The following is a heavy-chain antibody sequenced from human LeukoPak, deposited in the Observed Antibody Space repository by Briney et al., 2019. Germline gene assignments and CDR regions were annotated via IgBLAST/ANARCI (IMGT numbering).Heavy chain of an antibody. V-gene: IGHV3-33*08. D-gene: IGHD3-9*01. CDR2: IWSDASNT. Sequence: PGGSLRLSCAASGFTFSSYGMHWVRQAPGKGLEWVAVIWSDASNTYYVDSVKGRFTISRDNSKNTLYLQMNSLRAEDTAVYYCARTYNIRYFDTWGQGILVTVSS. CDR1: GFTFSSYG. J-gene: IGHJ4*02. CDR3: ARTYNIRYFDT.